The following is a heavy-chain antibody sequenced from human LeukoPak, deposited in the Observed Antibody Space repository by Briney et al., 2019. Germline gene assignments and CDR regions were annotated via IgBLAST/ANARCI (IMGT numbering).Heavy chain of an antibody. D-gene: IGHD2-15*01. V-gene: IGHV5-51*01. CDR1: GYSFTNYW. J-gene: IGHJ4*02. Sequence: GESLKISCKGSGYSFTNYWIGWVRQMPGKGLEWMGIIYPGDSGTRYSPSFQGQVTISADKSISTAYLQWRSLKASDTAMYYCARRAPPSIYCSGGNCYSEVAYWGQGTLVTVSS. CDR2: IYPGDSGT. CDR3: ARRAPPSIYCSGGNCYSEVAY.